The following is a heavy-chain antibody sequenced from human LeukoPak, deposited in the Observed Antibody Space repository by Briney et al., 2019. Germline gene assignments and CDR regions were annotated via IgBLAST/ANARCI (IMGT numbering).Heavy chain of an antibody. D-gene: IGHD5-12*01. V-gene: IGHV1-58*01. Sequence: SVKVSCMASGFTFTSSAVQWVRQARGQRLEWIGWIVVGSGNTNYAQKFQERVTITRDMSTSTAFMELSSLRSEDTAVYYCAAYPGIYSGYDYRGAGYWGQGTLVTVSS. J-gene: IGHJ4*02. CDR1: GFTFTSSA. CDR2: IVVGSGNT. CDR3: AAYPGIYSGYDYRGAGY.